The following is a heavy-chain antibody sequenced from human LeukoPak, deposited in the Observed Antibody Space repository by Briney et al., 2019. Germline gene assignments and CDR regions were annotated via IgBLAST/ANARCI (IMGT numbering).Heavy chain of an antibody. J-gene: IGHJ4*02. CDR3: AKDRGSWFFDY. CDR2: ISGSGGST. V-gene: IGHV3-23*01. CDR1: GFTFSSYA. Sequence: GGSLRLSCAASGFTFSSYAMRWVRQAPGRGLEWVSAISGSGGSTYYADSVKGRFTISRDNSKNTLYLQMNSLRAEDTAVYYCAKDRGSWFFDYWGQGTLVTVSS. D-gene: IGHD6-13*01.